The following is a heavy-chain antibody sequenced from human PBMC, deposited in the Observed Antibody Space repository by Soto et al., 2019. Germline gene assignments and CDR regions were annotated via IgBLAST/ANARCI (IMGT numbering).Heavy chain of an antibody. V-gene: IGHV1-18*01. J-gene: IGHJ4*02. CDR3: ARRWTTGEIDY. D-gene: IGHD4-17*01. Sequence: QVQLVQSGGEVKKPGASVKVSCKASGYIFNSFGISWVRQAPGQGLEWMGWISAYTGNTKYAQNFQGRVTMTTDTSKSTAYMERRSLRSDDTAVYYCARRWTTGEIDYWGQGTLVTVSS. CDR1: GYIFNSFG. CDR2: ISAYTGNT.